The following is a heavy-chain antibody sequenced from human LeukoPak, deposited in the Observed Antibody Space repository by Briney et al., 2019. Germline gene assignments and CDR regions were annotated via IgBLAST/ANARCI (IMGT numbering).Heavy chain of an antibody. J-gene: IGHJ4*02. V-gene: IGHV4-61*02. D-gene: IGHD2-8*01. Sequence: SQTLSLTCTVSGGSISSGSNYWSWIRQPAGKGLEWIGRIYTSGSTNYKSSLKSRATISVDTSKNQFSLELSSVTAADTAVYYCAGSLGYCTSNVCYLKYWGQGTLVTVSS. CDR3: AGSLGYCTSNVCYLKY. CDR1: GGSISSGSNY. CDR2: IYTSGST.